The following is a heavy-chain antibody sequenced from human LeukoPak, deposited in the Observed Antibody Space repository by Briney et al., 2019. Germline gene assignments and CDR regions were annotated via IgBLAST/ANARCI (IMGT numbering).Heavy chain of an antibody. Sequence: PGGSLRLSCAASGFTFSDYYMSWIRQAPGKGLEWVSYISSSGSTIYYADSVKGRFTISRDNAKNSLFLQMNSLRAEDTAVYYCAGRAYSSGWYFFDYWGQGTLVTVSS. CDR3: AGRAYSSGWYFFDY. CDR2: ISSSGSTI. V-gene: IGHV3-11*01. CDR1: GFTFSDYY. D-gene: IGHD6-19*01. J-gene: IGHJ4*02.